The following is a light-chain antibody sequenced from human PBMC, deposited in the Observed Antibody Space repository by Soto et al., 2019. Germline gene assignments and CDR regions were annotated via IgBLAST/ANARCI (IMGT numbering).Light chain of an antibody. V-gene: IGLV1-47*02. CDR2: SHN. Sequence: QSVLPQTPSVSGTPGQTVTISCSGSSSNIGRNYVYWYQQLPGAAPKLLMYSHNIRPSGVPDRSSASTSGTSASLVISGLRSEDEADYHCATWDDDVSGVVFGGGTKLTVL. CDR1: SSNIGRNY. J-gene: IGLJ2*01. CDR3: ATWDDDVSGVV.